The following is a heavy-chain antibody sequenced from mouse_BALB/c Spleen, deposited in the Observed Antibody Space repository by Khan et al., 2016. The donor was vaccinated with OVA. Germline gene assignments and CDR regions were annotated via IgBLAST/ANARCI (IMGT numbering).Heavy chain of an antibody. CDR2: LICSGDT. CDR1: GDSITSGY. CDR3: ARAAYKYALDY. Sequence: VQLQQSGPSLVKPSQTLSLTCSVTGDSITSGYWCRLRQFLAKKQEEMGCLICSGDTNYNPSLKTRISITRDTSKNQYYLKLNSVTSEDTATYSCARAAYKYALDYWGQGTAVTVSA. V-gene: IGHV3-8*02. D-gene: IGHD2-14*01. J-gene: IGHJ3*01.